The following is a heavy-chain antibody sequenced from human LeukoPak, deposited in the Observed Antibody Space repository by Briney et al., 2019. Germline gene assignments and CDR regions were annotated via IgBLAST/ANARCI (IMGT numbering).Heavy chain of an antibody. CDR2: INAGSGNT. J-gene: IGHJ4*02. Sequence: ASVKVSCKASGYTFTSYAMHWVRQAPGQRLEWMGWINAGSGNTKYSQKFQGRVTITRDTSASTAYMELSSLRSEDTAVYYCAREDVVVPAAIDYWGQGTLVTVSS. V-gene: IGHV1-3*01. CDR3: AREDVVVPAAIDY. D-gene: IGHD2-2*01. CDR1: GYTFTSYA.